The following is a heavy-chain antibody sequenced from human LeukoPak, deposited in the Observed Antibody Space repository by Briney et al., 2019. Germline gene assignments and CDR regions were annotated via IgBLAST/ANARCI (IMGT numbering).Heavy chain of an antibody. J-gene: IGHJ4*02. CDR2: INAGNGKT. V-gene: IGHV1-3*01. CDR1: GYTFTSYA. D-gene: IGHD3-10*01. CDR3: ARLMVRGVIIQGFDY. Sequence: ASVKVSCKASGYTFTSYAMHWVRQAPGQRLEWMGWINAGNGKTKYSQKFQDRVTITRDTSASTAYMELSSLRSEDTAVYYCARLMVRGVIIQGFDYWGQGTLVTVSS.